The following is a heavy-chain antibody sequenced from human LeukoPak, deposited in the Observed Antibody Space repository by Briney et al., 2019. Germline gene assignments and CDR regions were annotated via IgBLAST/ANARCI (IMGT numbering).Heavy chain of an antibody. CDR1: GFTFSSYA. J-gene: IGHJ4*02. Sequence: GGSLRLSCAASGFTFSSYAMSWVRQAPGKGLEWVSAISGSGGSTYYADSVKGRFTISRDNSKNTLYLQMNSLRAEDTAVYYCANLFATDYYDSSGYYSWDYWGQGTLVTVSS. CDR3: ANLFATDYYDSSGYYSWDY. V-gene: IGHV3-23*01. D-gene: IGHD3-22*01. CDR2: ISGSGGST.